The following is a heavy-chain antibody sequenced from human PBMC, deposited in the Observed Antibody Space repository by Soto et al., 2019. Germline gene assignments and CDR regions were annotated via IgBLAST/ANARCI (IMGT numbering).Heavy chain of an antibody. CDR3: ATNRDYYYGMDV. CDR1: GYTFTGYY. Sequence: ASLKVSCKASGYTFTGYYMHWVRQAPGQGLEWMGWINPNSGGTNYAQKFQGRVTMTRDTSISTAYMELSSLRSENTAVYYCATNRDYYYGMDVWGQGTXVNVSS. V-gene: IGHV1-2*02. J-gene: IGHJ6*02. D-gene: IGHD3-10*01. CDR2: INPNSGGT.